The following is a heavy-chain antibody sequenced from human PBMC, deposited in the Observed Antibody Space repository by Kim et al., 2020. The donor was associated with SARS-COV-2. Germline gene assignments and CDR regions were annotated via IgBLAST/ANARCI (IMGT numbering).Heavy chain of an antibody. CDR2: IYYSGST. V-gene: IGHV4-59*13. CDR1: GGSISSYY. Sequence: SETLSLTCTVSGGSISSYYWSWIRQPPGKGLEWIGYIYYSGSTNYNPSLKSRVTISVDTSKNQFSLKLSSVTAADTAVYYCARGPYYDILTGMGWFDPWGQGTLVTVSS. CDR3: ARGPYYDILTGMGWFDP. J-gene: IGHJ5*02. D-gene: IGHD3-9*01.